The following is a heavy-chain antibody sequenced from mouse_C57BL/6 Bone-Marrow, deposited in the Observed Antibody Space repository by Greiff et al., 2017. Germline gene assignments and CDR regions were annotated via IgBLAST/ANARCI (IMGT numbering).Heavy chain of an antibody. V-gene: IGHV1-5*01. CDR2: IYPGNSDT. CDR1: GYTFTSYW. D-gene: IGHD1-1*01. J-gene: IGHJ2*01. CDR3: TPNLLLRYFDY. Sequence: EVQLQQSGTVLARPGASVKMSCKTSGYTFTSYWMHWVKQRPGQGLEWIGAIYPGNSDTSYNQKFKGKAKLTAVTSASTAYMELSSLTNEDSAVYYCTPNLLLRYFDYWGQGTTLTVSS.